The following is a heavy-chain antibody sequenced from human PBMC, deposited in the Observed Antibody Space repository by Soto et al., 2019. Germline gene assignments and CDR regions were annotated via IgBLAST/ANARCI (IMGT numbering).Heavy chain of an antibody. CDR2: ISNDGTKK. J-gene: IGHJ6*02. CDR1: GFTFRSYG. D-gene: IGHD2-15*01. V-gene: IGHV3-30*18. Sequence: QVQLVEAGGGVVQTGKSLRLSCATSGFTFRSYGMHWVRQAPGKGLEWLAVISNDGTKKFFAASVKGRLTLSRDNARNTLYMQINSLRAEETAVYFCGKETLECSGGDYPLFVYYGMDVWGQGTTVTVSS. CDR3: GKETLECSGGDYPLFVYYGMDV.